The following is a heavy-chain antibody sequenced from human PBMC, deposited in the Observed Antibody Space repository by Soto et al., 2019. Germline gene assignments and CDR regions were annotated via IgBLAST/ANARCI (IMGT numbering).Heavy chain of an antibody. Sequence: SETLSLTCNVSGVSISSTSDNWGWIRQPPGKGLEWIWTIYYTGTTHYNPSLKSRVTISVDTSKNQFSLKLTSVTAADTAVYYCARDEEVNYADYGGSDHYYGMDVWGQGTTVTVSS. CDR2: IYYTGTT. CDR3: ARDEEVNYADYGGSDHYYGMDV. CDR1: GVSISSTSDN. V-gene: IGHV4-39*07. J-gene: IGHJ6*02. D-gene: IGHD4-17*01.